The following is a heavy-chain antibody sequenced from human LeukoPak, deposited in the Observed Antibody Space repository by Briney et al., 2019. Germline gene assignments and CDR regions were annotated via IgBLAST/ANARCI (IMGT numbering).Heavy chain of an antibody. V-gene: IGHV3-23*01. Sequence: GGSLRLSCAASAFSFSKFALIWIRQAPGKGLEWVSAITANGGYTLYADAVKGRFTVSRDNSKNTLYLQINSLRPEDTAMYYCAKDPNGDYIGAFDFWGQGTMVTVSS. J-gene: IGHJ3*01. CDR2: ITANGGYT. CDR1: AFSFSKFA. CDR3: AKDPNGDYIGAFDF. D-gene: IGHD4-17*01.